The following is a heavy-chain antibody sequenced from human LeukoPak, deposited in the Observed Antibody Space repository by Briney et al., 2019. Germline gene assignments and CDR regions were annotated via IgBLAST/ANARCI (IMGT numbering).Heavy chain of an antibody. Sequence: SETLSLTCTVSGGSINNGGYYWSWIRQHPGKGLEWIGYIYYSGSSYYNPSLRSRVTISVDTSKNHFSLKLSSVTAADTAVYFCARERAPAYNFYMDVWGKGTKVTVSS. CDR3: ARERAPAYNFYMDV. CDR1: GGSINNGGYY. V-gene: IGHV4-31*03. D-gene: IGHD3/OR15-3a*01. CDR2: IYYSGSS. J-gene: IGHJ6*03.